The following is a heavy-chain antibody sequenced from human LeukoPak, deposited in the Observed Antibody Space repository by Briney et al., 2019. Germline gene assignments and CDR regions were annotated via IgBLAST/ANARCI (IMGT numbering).Heavy chain of an antibody. D-gene: IGHD3-10*01. CDR3: ARANYGSGTYDGIDV. J-gene: IGHJ6*02. CDR2: INPSGGNT. V-gene: IGHV1-46*01. CDR1: GYTFTIYY. Sequence: ASVNVSCKASGYTFTIYYLHWVRQAPGQGLEWMGIINPSGGNTIYAQKFQGRITMTSDTSTSTVYMELSSLKSEDTAVYYCARANYGSGTYDGIDVWGQGTTVTVSS.